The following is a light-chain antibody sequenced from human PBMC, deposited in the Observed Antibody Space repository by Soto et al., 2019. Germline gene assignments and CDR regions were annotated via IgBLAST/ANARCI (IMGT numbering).Light chain of an antibody. CDR1: SSDVGAYNF. J-gene: IGLJ1*01. CDR2: EVT. CDR3: SSYTSSNTPYV. V-gene: IGLV2-14*01. Sequence: SVLTQPASVSGSPGQSITISCTGSSSDVGAYNFVSWYQHHPGKAPKLILYEVTTRPSGVSSRFSGSKSGNTASLTISGLQADEEANSYCSSYTSSNTPYVFGTGTKVTVL.